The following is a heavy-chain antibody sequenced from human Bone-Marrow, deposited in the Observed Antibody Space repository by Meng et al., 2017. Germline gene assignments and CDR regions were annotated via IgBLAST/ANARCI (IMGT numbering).Heavy chain of an antibody. V-gene: IGHV4-4*02. D-gene: IGHD1-7*01. CDR1: GGSISSDIW. J-gene: IGHJ4*02. CDR3: GRDQGRELINH. CDR2: VYHLGDT. Sequence: QVQLQESGPGLVKPSETLSLTCTVSGGSISSDIWWSWVRQPPGKGLAWIGEVYHLGDTNYNPSLKSRVDISVDKSKNQFYLSLFSVTAADTAVYYCGRDQGRELINHWGQGTLVTVSS.